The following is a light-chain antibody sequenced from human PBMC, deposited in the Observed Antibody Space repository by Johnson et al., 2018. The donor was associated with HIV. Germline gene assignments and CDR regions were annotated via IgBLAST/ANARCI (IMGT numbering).Light chain of an antibody. CDR3: GAWDSSLSAHFV. V-gene: IGLV1-51*02. J-gene: IGLJ1*01. CDR2: EKN. Sequence: QSALTQPPSVSAAPGQKVTISCSGSTSNIGNNYVSWYQQLQGTAPKLLIYEKNKRPSGIPDRFSASKSGTSATLVITGLQTGDEADYYCGAWDSSLSAHFVFGTGTKVTVL. CDR1: TSNIGNNY.